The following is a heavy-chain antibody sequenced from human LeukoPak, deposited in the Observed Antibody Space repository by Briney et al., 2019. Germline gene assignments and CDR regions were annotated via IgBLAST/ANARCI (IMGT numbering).Heavy chain of an antibody. CDR3: TRDAAVGYQLRYFDY. V-gene: IGHV3-49*04. CDR1: GFIFGDYA. J-gene: IGHJ4*02. CDR2: IKVIPAVGTT. Sequence: GGSLRLSCTASGFIFGDYAMSWVRQAPGKGLEWVGFIKVIPAVGTTEYTTSVKGKFTISRDDSKSTAYLQMNSLKAADTAVYYCTRDAAVGYQLRYFDYWGQGTLVTVSS. D-gene: IGHD2-2*01.